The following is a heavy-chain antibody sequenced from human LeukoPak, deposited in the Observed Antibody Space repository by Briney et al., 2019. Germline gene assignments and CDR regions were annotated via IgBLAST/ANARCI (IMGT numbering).Heavy chain of an antibody. V-gene: IGHV3-30*02. D-gene: IGHD3-10*01. CDR1: GFTFSNYA. Sequence: GGSLRLSCAASGFTFSNYAMHWVRQAPGKGLEWVAVIWYGGNNENYADSVKGRFTISRDNSKNTLFLQMNSLRAEDTDVYYCAKGSGGLKEQRNAFDIWGQGTMVNVSS. CDR3: AKGSGGLKEQRNAFDI. CDR2: IWYGGNNE. J-gene: IGHJ3*02.